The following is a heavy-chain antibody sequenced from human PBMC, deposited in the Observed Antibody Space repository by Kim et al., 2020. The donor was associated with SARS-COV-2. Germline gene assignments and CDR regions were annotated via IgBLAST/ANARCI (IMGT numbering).Heavy chain of an antibody. V-gene: IGHV3-23*01. Sequence: GGSLRLSCAASGFTFSSYAMNWVRQAPGKGPEWVSAISGGGGGTYYADSVKGRFTIFRDTSKDTLYLQMNSLRAEDTAVYYCAKGLMITFGGVIEKKGWFYPWGQGTLVTVSS. J-gene: IGHJ5*02. CDR3: AKGLMITFGGVIEKKGWFYP. CDR2: ISGGGGGT. D-gene: IGHD3-16*02. CDR1: GFTFSSYA.